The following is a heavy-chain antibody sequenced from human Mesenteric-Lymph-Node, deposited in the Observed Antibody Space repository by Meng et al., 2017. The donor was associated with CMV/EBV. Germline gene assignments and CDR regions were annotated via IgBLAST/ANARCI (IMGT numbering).Heavy chain of an antibody. CDR2: ISGSGGST. D-gene: IGHD2-2*01. Sequence: GESLKISCAASGFTFSSYAMSWVRQAPGKGLEWVSAISGSGGSTYYADSVKGRFTISRDNSKNTLYLQMNSLRAEDTAVYYGAKGGGIVVVPAAPPLDYWGQGTLVTVSS. J-gene: IGHJ4*02. CDR1: GFTFSSYA. V-gene: IGHV3-23*01. CDR3: AKGGGIVVVPAAPPLDY.